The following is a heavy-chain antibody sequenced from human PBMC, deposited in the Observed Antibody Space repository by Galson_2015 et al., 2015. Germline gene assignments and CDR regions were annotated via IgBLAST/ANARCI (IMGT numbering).Heavy chain of an antibody. V-gene: IGHV3-33*01. CDR3: ARAPGPAATFYYYYYMDV. Sequence: SLRLSCAASGFTFSSYGMHWVRQAPGKGLEWVAVIWYDGSNKYYADSVKGRFTISRDNSKNTLYLQMNSLRAEDTAVYYCARAPGPAATFYYYYYMDVWGKRTTVTVSS. CDR2: IWYDGSNK. CDR1: GFTFSSYG. D-gene: IGHD2-2*01. J-gene: IGHJ6*03.